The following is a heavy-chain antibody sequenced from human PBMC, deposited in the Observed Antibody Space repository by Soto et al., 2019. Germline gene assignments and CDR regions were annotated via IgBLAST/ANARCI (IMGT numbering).Heavy chain of an antibody. D-gene: IGHD3-3*01. Sequence: XSVKVSCKASGYPFTGYYMHWVRQAPGQGLEWMGWINPNSGGTNYAQKFQGRVTMTRDTSISTAYMELSRLRSDDTAVYYCAREWYDFWSGYYQNWFDPWGQGTLVTVSS. V-gene: IGHV1-2*02. CDR1: GYPFTGYY. CDR2: INPNSGGT. J-gene: IGHJ5*02. CDR3: AREWYDFWSGYYQNWFDP.